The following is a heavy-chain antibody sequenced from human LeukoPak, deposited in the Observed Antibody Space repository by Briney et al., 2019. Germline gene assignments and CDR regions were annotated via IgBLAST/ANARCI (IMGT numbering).Heavy chain of an antibody. V-gene: IGHV3-23*01. Sequence: GGSLRLSCAASGFTFSTYAMSWVRQAPGKGLEWVPAISGSGGSTYYADSVKGRFTISRDNSKNTLYLQMNSLRAEDTAVYYCAKCALREGDYFDYWGQGTLVTVSS. CDR2: ISGSGGST. J-gene: IGHJ4*02. D-gene: IGHD5-12*01. CDR1: GFTFSTYA. CDR3: AKCALREGDYFDY.